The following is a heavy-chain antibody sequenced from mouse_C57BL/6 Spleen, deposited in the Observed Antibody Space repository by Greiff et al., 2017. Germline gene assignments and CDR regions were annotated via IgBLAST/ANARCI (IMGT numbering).Heavy chain of an antibody. Sequence: EVKLMESEGGLVQPGSSMKLSCTASGFTFSDYYMAWVRQVPEKGLEWVANINYDGSSTYYLDSLKSRFIISRDNAKNILYLQMSSLKSEDTATYYCARDRSSQYYCDYWGQGTTLTVSA. CDR2: INYDGSST. V-gene: IGHV5-16*01. J-gene: IGHJ2*01. CDR3: ARDRSSQYYCDY. CDR1: GFTFSDYY. D-gene: IGHD1-1*01.